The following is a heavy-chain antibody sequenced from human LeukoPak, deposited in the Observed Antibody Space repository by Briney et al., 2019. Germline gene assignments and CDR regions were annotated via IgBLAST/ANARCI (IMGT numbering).Heavy chain of an antibody. V-gene: IGHV3-23*01. CDR2: ITGSGSST. D-gene: IGHD2-15*01. Sequence: GGSLRLSCAASGFPFNNYGMNWVRQAPGKGLEWVSLITGSGSSTFYADSVKGRFTISRDNSKNTLYLEMNGLRAEDTAMYYCAKNRYCSGNTCFKDAFDIWGQGTMVTVSS. J-gene: IGHJ3*02. CDR3: AKNRYCSGNTCFKDAFDI. CDR1: GFPFNNYG.